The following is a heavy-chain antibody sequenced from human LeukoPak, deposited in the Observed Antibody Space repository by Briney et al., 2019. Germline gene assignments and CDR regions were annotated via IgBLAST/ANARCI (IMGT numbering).Heavy chain of an antibody. CDR1: GFTFSSYA. Sequence: GGSLRRSCAASGFTFSSYAMHWVRQAPGKGLEWVAVISYDGSNKYYADSVKGRFTISRDNSKNTLYLQMNSLRAEDTAVYYCAREGLVATIAVMDVWGKGTTVTVSS. J-gene: IGHJ6*03. D-gene: IGHD5-12*01. V-gene: IGHV3-30*01. CDR2: ISYDGSNK. CDR3: AREGLVATIAVMDV.